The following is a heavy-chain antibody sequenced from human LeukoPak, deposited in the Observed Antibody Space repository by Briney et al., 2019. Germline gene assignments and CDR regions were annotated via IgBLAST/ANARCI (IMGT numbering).Heavy chain of an antibody. Sequence: SETLSLTCIVSGGSINSTNYYWGWIRQPPGKGLEWIAGIYDSGTTYYNPSLKSRLTISADTSKNQFSLKLSSVTAADTAVYYCARTRYYYNSRSYGAPYYFDYWGQGTLVTVSS. CDR2: IYDSGTT. V-gene: IGHV4-39*01. CDR3: ARTRYYYNSRSYGAPYYFDY. CDR1: GGSINSTNYY. J-gene: IGHJ4*02. D-gene: IGHD3-10*01.